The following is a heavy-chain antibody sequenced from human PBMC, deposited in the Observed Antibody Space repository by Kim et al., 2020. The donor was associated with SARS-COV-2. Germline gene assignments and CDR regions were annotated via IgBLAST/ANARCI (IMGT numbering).Heavy chain of an antibody. CDR2: IYHSGST. V-gene: IGHV4-4*02. CDR1: GGSISSSNW. J-gene: IGHJ6*02. CDR3: SRYVKIYDFWSGYHGKDYYYYGMDV. Sequence: SETLSLTCAVSGGSISSSNWWSWVRQPPGKGLEWIGEIYHSGSTNYNPSLQSRVTISVDKSKNQFSLKLSSVTAADTAVYYCSRYVKIYDFWSGYHGKDYYYYGMDVWGQGATVTVSS. D-gene: IGHD3-3*01.